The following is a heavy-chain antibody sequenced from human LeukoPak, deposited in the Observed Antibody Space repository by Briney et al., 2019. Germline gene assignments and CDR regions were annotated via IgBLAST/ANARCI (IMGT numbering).Heavy chain of an antibody. Sequence: SATLSLTCTLSGGSVRSGSYYWSWIRRAPGKGREWIGYIYYSGSLNYHPSLESRITISVDTSKNQFSLELTSVTAADTAVYYCARNRNSGWFSVYFDLWGRGTLVTVSS. J-gene: IGHJ2*01. CDR1: GGSVRSGSYY. CDR3: ARNRNSGWFSVYFDL. V-gene: IGHV4-61*01. CDR2: IYYSGSL. D-gene: IGHD6-19*01.